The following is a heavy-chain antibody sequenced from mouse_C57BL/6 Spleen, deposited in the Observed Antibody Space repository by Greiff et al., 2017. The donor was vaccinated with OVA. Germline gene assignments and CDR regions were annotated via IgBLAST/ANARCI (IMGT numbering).Heavy chain of an antibody. CDR2: IHPSDSDT. CDR3: AIGATVVDWYFDV. Sequence: QVQLQQSGAELVKPGASVKVSCKASGYTFTSYWMHWVKQRPGQGLEWIGRIHPSDSDTNYNQKFKGKATLTVDKSSSPAYLQLSSLTSEDSAVYYCAIGATVVDWYFDVWGTGTTVTVSS. CDR1: GYTFTSYW. D-gene: IGHD1-1*01. J-gene: IGHJ1*03. V-gene: IGHV1-74*01.